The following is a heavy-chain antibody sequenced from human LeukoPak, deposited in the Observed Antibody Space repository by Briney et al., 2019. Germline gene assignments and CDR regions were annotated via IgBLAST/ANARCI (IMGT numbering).Heavy chain of an antibody. D-gene: IGHD3-3*01. CDR2: IYSGGST. CDR1: GFTFSSYS. V-gene: IGHV3-66*02. J-gene: IGHJ1*01. CDR3: AREYYDFWSGSFQH. Sequence: GGSLRLSCAASGFTFSSYSMNWVRQAPGKGLEWVSVIYSGGSTYYADSVKGRFTISRDNSKNTLYLQMNSLRAEDTAVYYCAREYYDFWSGSFQHWGQGTLVTVSS.